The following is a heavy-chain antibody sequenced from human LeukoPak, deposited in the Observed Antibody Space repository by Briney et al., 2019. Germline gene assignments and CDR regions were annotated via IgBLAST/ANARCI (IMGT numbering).Heavy chain of an antibody. Sequence: PGGSLRLSCAASGFTFNDYWMHWVHQAPGKGLLWVSRINTDGSSTDYADSVEGRFTISRDNAKNTLYLQMDSLRAEDSAVYYCARRTVTGTYDYWGQGTLVTAS. CDR3: ARRTVTGTYDY. CDR1: GFTFNDYW. D-gene: IGHD1-1*01. CDR2: INTDGSST. J-gene: IGHJ4*02. V-gene: IGHV3-74*01.